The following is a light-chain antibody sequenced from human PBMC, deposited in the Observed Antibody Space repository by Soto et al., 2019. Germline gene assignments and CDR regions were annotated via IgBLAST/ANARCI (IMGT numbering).Light chain of an antibody. CDR1: TGAVTSGHY. CDR2: SKS. J-gene: IGLJ2*01. Sequence: QAVVTQEPSLTVSPGGTVTLTCASSTGAVTSGHYPHWFQQKPGQAPRALIYSKSNKHSWTPARFSGSLLGGKAALTLSGVQPEDDAEYCCLLYYGGAQNVVFGGGTKVTVL. CDR3: LLYYGGAQNVV. V-gene: IGLV7-43*01.